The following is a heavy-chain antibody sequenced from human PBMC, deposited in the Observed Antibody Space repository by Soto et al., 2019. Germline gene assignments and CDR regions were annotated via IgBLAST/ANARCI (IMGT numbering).Heavy chain of an antibody. J-gene: IGHJ4*02. D-gene: IGHD3-10*01. Sequence: EVQLLESGGGLVQPGGSLRLSCAASGFTFRSYAMSWVRQAPGKGLEWVSAISGRDDITYYTDSVKGRFTISRDNSKNKLDLQMNSLRVEDTAVYYCAKMAWFGDPPGGDYWGQGTLVTVSS. CDR3: AKMAWFGDPPGGDY. V-gene: IGHV3-23*01. CDR2: ISGRDDIT. CDR1: GFTFRSYA.